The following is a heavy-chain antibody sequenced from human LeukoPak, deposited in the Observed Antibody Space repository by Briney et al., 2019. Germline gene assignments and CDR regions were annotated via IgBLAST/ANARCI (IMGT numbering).Heavy chain of an antibody. Sequence: EASVKVSCKASGSTFTSYGISWVRQAPGQGLEWMGWISAYNGNTNYAQKLQGRVTMTTDTSTSTAYMELRSLRSDDTAVYYCGITIFGVVPGHIDYWGQGTLVTVSS. CDR3: GITIFGVVPGHIDY. V-gene: IGHV1-18*01. D-gene: IGHD3-3*01. J-gene: IGHJ4*02. CDR1: GSTFTSYG. CDR2: ISAYNGNT.